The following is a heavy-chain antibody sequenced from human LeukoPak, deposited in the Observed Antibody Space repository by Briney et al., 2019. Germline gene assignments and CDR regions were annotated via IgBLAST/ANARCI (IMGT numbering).Heavy chain of an antibody. Sequence: ASVKVSCKASGGTFSSHDISWVRQAPGQGLEWMGGITPIFGTAVYAQKFQGRVTITAVESMSTVYMELSSLRSEDTAIYYCARGWLAETTVVTPYNYWDQGTLVTVSS. V-gene: IGHV1-69*13. D-gene: IGHD4-23*01. CDR2: ITPIFGTA. CDR1: GGTFSSHD. CDR3: ARGWLAETTVVTPYNY. J-gene: IGHJ4*02.